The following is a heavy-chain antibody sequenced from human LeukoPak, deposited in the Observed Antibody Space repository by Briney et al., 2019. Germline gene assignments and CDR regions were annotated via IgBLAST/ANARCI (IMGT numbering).Heavy chain of an antibody. D-gene: IGHD6-13*01. CDR3: ARDQGYSSPNFDY. J-gene: IGHJ4*02. Sequence: ASVKVSCKASGYTFTSYDINWVRQATGQGLEWMGWMNPNSGNTGYAQKFQGRVTITRDTSASTAYMELSSLRSEDTAVYYCARDQGYSSPNFDYWGQGTLVTVSS. CDR2: MNPNSGNT. V-gene: IGHV1-8*01. CDR1: GYTFTSYD.